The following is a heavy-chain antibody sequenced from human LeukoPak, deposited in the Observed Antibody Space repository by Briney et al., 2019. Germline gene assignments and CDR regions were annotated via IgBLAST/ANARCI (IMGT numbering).Heavy chain of an antibody. Sequence: GASVKVSCKTSGYTFTSYDINWVRQATGQGLEWLGWMSPNNGDTGYAQKFQGRVTMTRDTSTNTAYMELSALTSEDTAVYYCARNRPTTGDFISWGQGALVIVSS. CDR2: MSPNNGDT. D-gene: IGHD1-1*01. CDR3: ARNRPTTGDFIS. J-gene: IGHJ4*02. V-gene: IGHV1-8*01. CDR1: GYTFTSYD.